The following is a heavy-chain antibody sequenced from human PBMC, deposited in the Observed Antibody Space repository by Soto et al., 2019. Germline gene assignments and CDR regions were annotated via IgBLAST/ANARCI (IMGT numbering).Heavy chain of an antibody. CDR1: GGYISSSSSY. J-gene: IGHJ4*02. V-gene: IGHV4-39*01. CDR2: IKNSGST. CDR3: AKTGFWSDYRVADY. D-gene: IGHD3-3*01. Sequence: PSETLSLTCTVSGGYISSSSSYWGWIRQPPGKGLEWIGSIKNSGSTYYNPSLKSRITISVDTSKNQFSLKLSSVTAADTAVYFCAKTGFWSDYRVADYWGQGTLVTVSS.